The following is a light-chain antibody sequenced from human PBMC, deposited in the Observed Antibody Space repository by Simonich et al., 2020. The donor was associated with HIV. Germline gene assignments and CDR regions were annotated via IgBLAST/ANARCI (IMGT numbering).Light chain of an antibody. CDR3: QQANSFPFT. CDR1: QSISSY. Sequence: DIQMTQSPSSLSASVGDRVTTTCRASQSISSYLNWYQQKPGKAPKLMIYSASTLQSAFPSRFSGSGSGTDCTLTISSLQPEYFATYYCQQANSFPFTFGPGTKVDIK. V-gene: IGKV1-39*01. CDR2: SAS. J-gene: IGKJ3*01.